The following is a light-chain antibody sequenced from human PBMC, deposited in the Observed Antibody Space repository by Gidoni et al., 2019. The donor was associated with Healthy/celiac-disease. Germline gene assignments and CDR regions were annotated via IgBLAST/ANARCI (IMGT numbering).Light chain of an antibody. CDR2: GAS. Sequence: DIVLPQSPGTLSLSPGARATLSCRASQSVSSSYLAWYQQKPGQAPRLLIYGASSRATGIPDRFSGSGSVTDFTLTISRLEPEDFAVYYCQQYGSSPRTFGPGTKVDIK. CDR3: QQYGSSPRT. CDR1: QSVSSSY. V-gene: IGKV3-20*01. J-gene: IGKJ3*01.